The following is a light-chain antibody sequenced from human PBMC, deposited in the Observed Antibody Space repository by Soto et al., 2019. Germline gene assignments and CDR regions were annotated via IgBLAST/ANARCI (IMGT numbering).Light chain of an antibody. CDR1: QTINSW. CDR2: KTS. V-gene: IGKV1-5*03. J-gene: IGKJ1*01. Sequence: DFQMTQSPSTLSASVGDTVTITCRASQTINSWLAWYQHRPGKGPKLLIYKTSTVEGGVPLRFSGSGSGTEFTLTISSLQPADSATYYCQQYNTYPMTFGQGTKVDIK. CDR3: QQYNTYPMT.